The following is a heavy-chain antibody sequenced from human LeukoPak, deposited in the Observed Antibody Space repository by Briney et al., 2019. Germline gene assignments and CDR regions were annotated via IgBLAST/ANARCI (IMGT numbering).Heavy chain of an antibody. D-gene: IGHD5-24*01. CDR2: ISSSRLYI. CDR3: AREGDGYNSPIDY. Sequence: KPGGSLRLSCAVSGFTLRTYSLNWVRKAPGKGLEWVSSISSSRLYIYYADSVKGRFTVSRDNAKNSVFLQMNSLRAEDTAVYYCAREGDGYNSPIDYWGQGTLVTVSS. J-gene: IGHJ4*02. V-gene: IGHV3-21*01. CDR1: GFTLRTYS.